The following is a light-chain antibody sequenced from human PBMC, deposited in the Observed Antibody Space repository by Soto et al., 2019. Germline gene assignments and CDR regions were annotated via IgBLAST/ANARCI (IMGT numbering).Light chain of an antibody. V-gene: IGLV2-14*03. CDR1: SSDIGASDY. CDR2: DVN. CDR3: CSLTNGATWV. Sequence: QSVLTQPASVSGSPGQSITISCTGTSSDIGASDYVSWYQQHPDKAPKLIIYDVNYRPSGVSSRFSGSKSANTASLTISGLQAEDEADYYCCSLTNGATWVFGGGTKLTVL. J-gene: IGLJ3*02.